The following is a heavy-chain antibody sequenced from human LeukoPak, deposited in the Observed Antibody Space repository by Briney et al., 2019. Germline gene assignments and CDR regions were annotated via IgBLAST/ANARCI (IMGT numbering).Heavy chain of an antibody. J-gene: IGHJ6*03. CDR3: ARAVDTAMGSTWGYYYMDV. Sequence: SVKVSCKASGGTFSSYAISWVRQAPGQGLEWMGGIIPIFGTANYAQKFQGRVTITADKSTSTAYMELSSLRSEDTAVYYCARAVDTAMGSTWGYYYMDVWGKGTTVTVSS. CDR2: IIPIFGTA. V-gene: IGHV1-69*06. CDR1: GGTFSSYA. D-gene: IGHD5-18*01.